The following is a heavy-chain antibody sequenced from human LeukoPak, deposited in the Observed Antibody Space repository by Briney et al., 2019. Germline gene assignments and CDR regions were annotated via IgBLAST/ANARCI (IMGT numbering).Heavy chain of an antibody. J-gene: IGHJ4*02. D-gene: IGHD5-12*01. CDR2: IIPIPGIA. CDR3: ARVEIVATVPGFDY. Sequence: ASVKVSCKASGGTFSSYAISWVRQAPGQGLEWMGRIIPIPGIANYAQKFQGRVTITADKSTSTAYMELSSLRSEDTAVYYCARVEIVATVPGFDYWGQGTLVTVSS. CDR1: GGTFSSYA. V-gene: IGHV1-69*04.